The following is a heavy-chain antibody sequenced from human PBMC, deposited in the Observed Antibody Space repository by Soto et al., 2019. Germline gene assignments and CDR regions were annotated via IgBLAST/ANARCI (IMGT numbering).Heavy chain of an antibody. Sequence: PGASLKISCKGSGYSFTSYWIGWVRQMPGKGLEWMGIIYPGDSDTRYSPSFQGQVTISADKSISTAYLQWSSLKASDTAMYYCASLAAMVRGGGGFDDWGHGTLVTVSS. CDR1: GYSFTSYW. D-gene: IGHD3-10*01. CDR2: IYPGDSDT. J-gene: IGHJ4*01. V-gene: IGHV5-51*01. CDR3: ASLAAMVRGGGGFDD.